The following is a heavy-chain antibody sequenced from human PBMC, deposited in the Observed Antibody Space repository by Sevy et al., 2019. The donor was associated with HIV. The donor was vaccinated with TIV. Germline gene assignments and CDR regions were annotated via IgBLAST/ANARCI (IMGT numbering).Heavy chain of an antibody. J-gene: IGHJ4*02. CDR2: IYPNGRT. CDR3: AGGHYFVTSGYTYYFDY. D-gene: IGHD3-22*01. CDR1: GSSISSGYY. V-gene: IGHV4-38-2*01. Sequence: SETLSLTCAVSGSSISSGYYWGWIRQPPGKGLEWIGNIYPNGRTSNNASIKSRVTMTVDTSTNQYFLKLRSVTAAETAVYYCAGGHYFVTSGYTYYFDYWGQGTLVTVSS.